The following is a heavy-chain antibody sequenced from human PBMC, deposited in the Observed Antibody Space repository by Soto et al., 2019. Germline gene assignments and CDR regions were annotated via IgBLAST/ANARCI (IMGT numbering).Heavy chain of an antibody. CDR2: ISWNSGSI. V-gene: IGHV3-9*01. Sequence: GGSLRLSCXASGFTFDDYAMHWVRQAPGKGLEWVSGISWNSGSIGYADSVKGRFTISRDNAKDSLYLQMNSLRAEDTALYYCAKDDLGYCSGGSCYSFYFDYWGQGTLVTVSS. D-gene: IGHD2-15*01. CDR3: AKDDLGYCSGGSCYSFYFDY. J-gene: IGHJ4*02. CDR1: GFTFDDYA.